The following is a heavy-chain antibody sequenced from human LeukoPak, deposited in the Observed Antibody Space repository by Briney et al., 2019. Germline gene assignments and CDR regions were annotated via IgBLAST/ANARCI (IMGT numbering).Heavy chain of an antibody. CDR2: IYPGDSDT. Sequence: AGESLKISCKVSGYRFTSYWIAWVRQMPGKGLEWMGLIYPGDSDTRYNPSFQGQVTISADKSISTAYLQWSSLKASDTAIYYCARRIGSGWSDYWGQGTLVIVSS. CDR1: GYRFTSYW. CDR3: ARRIGSGWSDY. V-gene: IGHV5-51*01. J-gene: IGHJ4*02. D-gene: IGHD6-19*01.